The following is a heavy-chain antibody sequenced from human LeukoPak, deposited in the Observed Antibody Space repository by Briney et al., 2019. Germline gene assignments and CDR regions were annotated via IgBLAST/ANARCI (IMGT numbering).Heavy chain of an antibody. J-gene: IGHJ4*02. CDR1: GFTFSSFW. D-gene: IGHD3-16*01. V-gene: IGHV3-74*01. CDR3: ARVRMGDDFNPFDY. CDR2: INGDGSET. Sequence: GGSLRLSCAASGFTFSSFWIYWVRHARGKGLVWVSRINGDGSETIYADSVKGRFTISRDNAKNTVYLQMNSLRAEDTAVYYCARVRMGDDFNPFDYWGQGTLVTVSS.